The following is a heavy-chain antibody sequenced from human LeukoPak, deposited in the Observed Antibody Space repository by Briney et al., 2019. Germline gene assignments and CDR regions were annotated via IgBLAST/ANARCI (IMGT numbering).Heavy chain of an antibody. V-gene: IGHV3-20*04. CDR3: ARDRYSSSWYQYDY. D-gene: IGHD6-13*01. CDR1: GFTFDDYG. J-gene: IGHJ4*02. CDR2: ITWNGGDT. Sequence: GGSLRLSCAASGFTFDDYGMSWVRQAPGKGLEWVSGITWNGGDTGYADSVKGRFTLSIDNAKNSLYLQMNSLRAEDTALYYCARDRYSSSWYQYDYWGQGTLVTVSS.